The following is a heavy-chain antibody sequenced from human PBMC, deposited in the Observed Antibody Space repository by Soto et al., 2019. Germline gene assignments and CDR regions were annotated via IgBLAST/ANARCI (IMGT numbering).Heavy chain of an antibody. CDR1: GFTFSSFD. J-gene: IGHJ4*02. V-gene: IGHV3-21*06. Sequence: EVQLVESGGGLVKPGGSLRLSCATSGFTFSSFDMDWVRQAPGKGLEWVSSIHRASTYIYYADSVRGRFTISRDNAKSSQYLQMNSLTVEDTAVYYCARRAVTTYHFFDYWGQGALVTVSS. D-gene: IGHD4-17*01. CDR3: ARRAVTTYHFFDY. CDR2: IHRASTYI.